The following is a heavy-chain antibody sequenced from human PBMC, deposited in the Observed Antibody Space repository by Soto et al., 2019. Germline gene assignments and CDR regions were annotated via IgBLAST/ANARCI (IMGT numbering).Heavy chain of an antibody. D-gene: IGHD6-19*01. Sequence: SETLSLTCTVSGASVSSYFWSWVRQPPGKGLEWIGYIYNSGRTNYNPSLKSRDTISLDTSDNDFSLRLTSLTAADTAVYYCARVHSGWSSGHGLDVWGQGTTVTVSS. CDR2: IYNSGRT. CDR1: GASVSSYF. J-gene: IGHJ6*02. V-gene: IGHV4-59*02. CDR3: ARVHSGWSSGHGLDV.